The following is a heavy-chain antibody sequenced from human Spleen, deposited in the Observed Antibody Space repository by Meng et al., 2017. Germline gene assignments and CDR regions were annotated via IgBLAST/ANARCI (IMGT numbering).Heavy chain of an antibody. CDR1: GFTVSSNY. Sequence: GESLKISCAASGFTVSSNYMSWVRQAPGKGLEWVSVIYSGGSTYYADSVKGRFTISRHNSKNTLYLQMNSLRAEDTAVYYCARHDYSGFYYGMDVWGQGTTVTVSS. CDR2: IYSGGST. CDR3: ARHDYSGFYYGMDV. V-gene: IGHV3-53*04. J-gene: IGHJ6*02. D-gene: IGHD1-26*01.